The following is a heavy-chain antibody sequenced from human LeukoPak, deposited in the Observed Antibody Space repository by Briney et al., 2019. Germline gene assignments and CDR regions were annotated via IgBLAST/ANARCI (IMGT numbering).Heavy chain of an antibody. V-gene: IGHV3-48*03. CDR2: ISSSGSTI. Sequence: GGSLRLSCAASGFTFSSYEMNWVRQALGKGLEWVSYISSSGSTIYYADSVKGRFTISRDNAKNSLYLQMNSLRAEDTAVYYCARDEKGADGLDYWGQGTLVTVSS. D-gene: IGHD3/OR15-3a*01. CDR1: GFTFSSYE. CDR3: ARDEKGADGLDY. J-gene: IGHJ4*02.